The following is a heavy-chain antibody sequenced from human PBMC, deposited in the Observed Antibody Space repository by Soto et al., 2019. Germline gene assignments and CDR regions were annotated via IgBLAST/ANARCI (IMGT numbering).Heavy chain of an antibody. CDR1: GFSFSSYT. Sequence: PGGSLRLSCAASGFSFSSYTMNWVRQAPGKGLEWISSITRSSSTMYYRDSVKGRFTISRDNAKTSLYLQMNSLRVEDSAAYYCARGREYCSGDNCYETGSDYWGQGTLVTVS. CDR2: ITRSSSTM. J-gene: IGHJ4*02. CDR3: ARGREYCSGDNCYETGSDY. V-gene: IGHV3-48*01. D-gene: IGHD2-15*01.